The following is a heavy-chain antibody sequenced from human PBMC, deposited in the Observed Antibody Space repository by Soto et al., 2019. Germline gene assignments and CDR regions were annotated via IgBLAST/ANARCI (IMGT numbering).Heavy chain of an antibody. CDR3: ARERDGSGSLSYYFDQ. CDR1: GGSLKNSG. V-gene: IGHV1-69*01. CDR2: IIPIIGTP. Sequence: QLELVQSGAEVMEPGSSVKVSCKSSGGSLKNSGINWVRQAPGQGLEWVGGIIPIIGTPNYLQRLQTRVTISADESTNTAFLELGSLRFDDTDIYYCARERDGSGSLSYYFDQWGQGTLVTVSS. J-gene: IGHJ4*02. D-gene: IGHD3-10*01.